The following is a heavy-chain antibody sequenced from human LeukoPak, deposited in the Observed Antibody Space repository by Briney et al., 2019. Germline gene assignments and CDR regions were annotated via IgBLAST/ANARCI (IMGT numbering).Heavy chain of an antibody. D-gene: IGHD1-26*01. Sequence: SVKVSCKASGYTFTGYYMHWVRQAPGQGLEWMGWINPNSGGTNYAQKFQGRVTMTRDTSISTAYMELSRLRSDDTAVYYCARSTIVGATFNYWGQGTLVTVSS. CDR2: INPNSGGT. CDR1: GYTFTGYY. CDR3: ARSTIVGATFNY. V-gene: IGHV1-2*02. J-gene: IGHJ4*02.